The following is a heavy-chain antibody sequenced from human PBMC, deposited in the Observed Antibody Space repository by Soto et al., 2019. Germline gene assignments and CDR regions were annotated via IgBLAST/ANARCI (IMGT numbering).Heavy chain of an antibody. D-gene: IGHD3-10*01. V-gene: IGHV3-33*01. Sequence: GGSLRLSCAASGFTFSSYGMLWVRQAPGKGLEWVAVIWYDGSNKYYADSVKGRFTISRDNSKNTLYLQMNSLRAEDTAVYYCARDGPGWYYGSGSYYKAWSSKFDYWGQGTLVTVSS. CDR1: GFTFSSYG. CDR3: ARDGPGWYYGSGSYYKAWSSKFDY. CDR2: IWYDGSNK. J-gene: IGHJ4*02.